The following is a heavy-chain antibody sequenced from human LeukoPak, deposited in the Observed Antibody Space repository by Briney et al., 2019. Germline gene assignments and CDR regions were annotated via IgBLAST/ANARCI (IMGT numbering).Heavy chain of an antibody. CDR3: ARDRYASSEYYYY. CDR2: INPNTGGT. V-gene: IGHV1-2*02. J-gene: IGHJ4*02. Sequence: ASVKVSCKASGYTXTGYYIYWVRQAPGQGLEWMGWINPNTGGTDYAQNFQGRVTMSRDTSISTAYMELSRLTSDDTAVYYCARDRYASSEYYYYWGQGTLVTVSS. CDR1: GYTXTGYY. D-gene: IGHD3-22*01.